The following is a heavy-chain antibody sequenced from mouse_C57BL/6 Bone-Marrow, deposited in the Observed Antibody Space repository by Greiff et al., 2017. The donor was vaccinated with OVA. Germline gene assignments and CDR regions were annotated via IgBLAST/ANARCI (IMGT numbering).Heavy chain of an antibody. V-gene: IGHV1-81*01. J-gene: IGHJ2*01. CDR1: GYTFTSYG. CDR3: ARDRTGKDY. D-gene: IGHD4-1*01. Sequence: VQLQESGAELARPGASVKLSCKASGYTFTSYGISWVKQRTGQGLEWIGEIYPRSGNTYSNEKFKGKATLTADKSSSTAYMELRSLTSEDSAVYFCARDRTGKDYWGQGTTLTVSS. CDR2: IYPRSGNT.